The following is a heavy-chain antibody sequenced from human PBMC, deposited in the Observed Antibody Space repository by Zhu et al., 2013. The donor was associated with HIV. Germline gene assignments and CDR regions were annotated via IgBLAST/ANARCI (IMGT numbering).Heavy chain of an antibody. V-gene: IGHV1-69*01. CDR2: IILIFGTS. D-gene: IGHD3-22*01. J-gene: IGHJ4*02. Sequence: QVQLVQSGAEVKKPGSSVKVSCKASGGTFSSNAISWVRQAPGQGLEWVGGIILIFGTSNYAQKFQGRVTIIADESTSTVYMELSSLRSDDTAVYYCTRSPPYNYDTSAYQYYFDYWGQGTLVTVSS. CDR3: TRSPPYNYDTSAYQYYFDY. CDR1: GGTFSSNA.